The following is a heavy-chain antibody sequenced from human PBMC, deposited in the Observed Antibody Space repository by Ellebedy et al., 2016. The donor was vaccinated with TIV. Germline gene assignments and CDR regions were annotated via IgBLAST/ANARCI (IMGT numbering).Heavy chain of an antibody. CDR1: GFTFSDHY. V-gene: IGHV3-72*01. CDR3: ARDTTSDY. Sequence: GESLKISCVASGFTFSDHYMDWVRLAPGKGPEWVGCSRNKAKSYTTDYAASVKGRFTISRDDSKNSLYLQMNSLKTEDTAIYYCARDTTSDYWGQGTLVTVSS. J-gene: IGHJ4*02. D-gene: IGHD1-1*01. CDR2: SRNKAKSYTT.